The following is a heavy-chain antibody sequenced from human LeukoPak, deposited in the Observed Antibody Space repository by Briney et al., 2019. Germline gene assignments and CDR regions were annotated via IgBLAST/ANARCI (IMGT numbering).Heavy chain of an antibody. CDR2: IYTSGST. D-gene: IGHD6-6*01. J-gene: IGHJ6*03. Sequence: SETLSLTCTVSGGSISRYYRSWIRQPAGKGLEWIWRIYTSGSTNYKPSLKGRVTMSVDTSKNQFSLKLSSVTAADTAVYYGARDPIAAHPYYYYMDVWGKGTTVTVSS. CDR3: ARDPIAAHPYYYYMDV. V-gene: IGHV4-4*07. CDR1: GGSISRYY.